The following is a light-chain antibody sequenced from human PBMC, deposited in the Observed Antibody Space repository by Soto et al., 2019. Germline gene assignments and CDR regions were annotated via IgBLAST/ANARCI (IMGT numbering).Light chain of an antibody. V-gene: IGKV3-20*01. Sequence: EIVLTQSPGTLSLSPGERATLSCRASQSVSSSYLAWYQQKPGPAPRLLIYGASSRATGIPARFSGSGSGTDFTLTISRLEPEDFAVYYCQQYGSSLGFTFGPGTKVDIK. CDR3: QQYGSSLGFT. CDR2: GAS. J-gene: IGKJ3*01. CDR1: QSVSSSY.